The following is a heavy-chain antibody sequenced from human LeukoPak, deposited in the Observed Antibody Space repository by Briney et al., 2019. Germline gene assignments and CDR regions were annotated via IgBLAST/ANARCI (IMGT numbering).Heavy chain of an antibody. CDR1: GYSFTTYW. V-gene: IGHV5-51*01. D-gene: IGHD2-2*01. Sequence: GESLKISCKGSGYSFTTYWIGWVRQMPGKGLEWVGIIYPGDSDTRYSPSFQGQVTISADKSISTAYLQWSSLKASDTAMYYCARGIYCSSASCSHWFDPWGQGTLVTVSS. CDR2: IYPGDSDT. J-gene: IGHJ5*02. CDR3: ARGIYCSSASCSHWFDP.